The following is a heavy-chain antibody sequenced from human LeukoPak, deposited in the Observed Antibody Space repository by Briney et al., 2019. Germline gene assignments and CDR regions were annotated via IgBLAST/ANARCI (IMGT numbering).Heavy chain of an antibody. J-gene: IGHJ4*02. Sequence: GGSLRLSCAASGLIVSNSYMNWVRQAPGKGLEWVSVIYYNGNTFYADSVMGRFTISRDNSKNTLYLQMNSLRAEDTAVYYCARDPNGNLHFDYWGQGALVTVSS. CDR2: IYYNGNT. D-gene: IGHD2-8*01. CDR1: GLIVSNSY. CDR3: ARDPNGNLHFDY. V-gene: IGHV3-53*01.